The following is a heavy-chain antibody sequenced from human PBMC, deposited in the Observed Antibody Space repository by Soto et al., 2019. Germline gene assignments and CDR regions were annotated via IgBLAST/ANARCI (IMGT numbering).Heavy chain of an antibody. Sequence: SETLSLTCTVSGGSISSGGYYWSWIRQHPGKGLEWIGYIYYSGSTYYNPSLKSRVTISVDTSKNQFSLKLSSVTAADTAVYYCARVGQRWLQPFDYWGQGTLVTVSS. J-gene: IGHJ4*02. CDR1: GGSISSGGYY. CDR3: ARVGQRWLQPFDY. D-gene: IGHD5-12*01. CDR2: IYYSGST. V-gene: IGHV4-31*03.